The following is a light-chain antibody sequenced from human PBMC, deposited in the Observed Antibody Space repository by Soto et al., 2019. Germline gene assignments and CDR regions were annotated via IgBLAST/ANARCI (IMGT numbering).Light chain of an antibody. CDR2: GAS. CDR3: QQFGSSAWT. V-gene: IGKV3-20*01. J-gene: IGKJ1*01. Sequence: EIVLTQSPDTMSLSPGERATLSCRASQRLSSSYLAWYQQKPGQAPRLLIQGASSRATGIPDRFSGSGSGSDFTLTISRLEPEDSAVYYCQQFGSSAWTFGQGTRVEI. CDR1: QRLSSSY.